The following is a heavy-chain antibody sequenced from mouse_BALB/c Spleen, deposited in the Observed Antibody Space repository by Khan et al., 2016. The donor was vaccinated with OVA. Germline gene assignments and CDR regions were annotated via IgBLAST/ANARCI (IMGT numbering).Heavy chain of an antibody. CDR3: ARELRLGGFAY. Sequence: QVRLQQSGPGLVAPSQSLSITCTVSGFSLTGYGVNWVRQPPGKDLEWLGMIWSDGSTDYNSALKSRLSINKDNSKSQVFLKMNSLQTDDTARYFCARELRLGGFAYWGQGTLVTVS. J-gene: IGHJ3*01. D-gene: IGHD1-2*01. CDR1: GFSLTGYG. CDR2: IWSDGST. V-gene: IGHV2-6-7*01.